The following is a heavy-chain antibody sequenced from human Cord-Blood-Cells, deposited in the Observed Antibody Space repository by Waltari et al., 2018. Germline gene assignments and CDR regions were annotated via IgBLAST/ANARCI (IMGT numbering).Heavy chain of an antibody. D-gene: IGHD6-13*01. CDR3: ATTTRYSSSWSDY. Sequence: QLQLQESGPGLVKPSETLSLPCTVSGGSISSSSYYWGWIRQPPGKGLEWIGSIYYSGSTYYNPSLKSRVTISVDTSKNQFSLKLSSVTAADTAVYYCATTTRYSSSWSDYWGQGTLVTVSS. J-gene: IGHJ4*02. CDR1: GGSISSSSYY. V-gene: IGHV4-39*01. CDR2: IYYSGST.